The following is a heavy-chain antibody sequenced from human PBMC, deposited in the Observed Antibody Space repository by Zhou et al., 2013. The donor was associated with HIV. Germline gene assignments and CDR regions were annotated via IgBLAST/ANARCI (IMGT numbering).Heavy chain of an antibody. J-gene: IGHJ6*03. V-gene: IGHV1-18*01. D-gene: IGHD6-19*01. CDR3: ARVPCSGSETTNYVNYHYMDV. Sequence: QVQLVQSGAEVKKPGASVKVSCKASGYTFTSYGISWVRQAPGQGLEWMGWISAYNGDTNYAQKLQGRVTMTTDTSTSTAYMELRSLRSDDTAVYYCARVPCSGSETTNYVNYHYMDVWGKGPRSPSP. CDR1: GYTFTSYG. CDR2: ISAYNGDT.